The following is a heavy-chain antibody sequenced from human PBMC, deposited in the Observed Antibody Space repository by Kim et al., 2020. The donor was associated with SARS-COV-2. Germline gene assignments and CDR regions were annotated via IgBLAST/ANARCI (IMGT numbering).Heavy chain of an antibody. Sequence: TNYADAVKGRFTISRDNAKSTLYLQMSSLRAGDTALYYCVRELQGIDDYWGQGTLVTVSS. J-gene: IGHJ4*02. D-gene: IGHD2-15*01. CDR2: T. V-gene: IGHV3-74*01. CDR3: VRELQGIDDY.